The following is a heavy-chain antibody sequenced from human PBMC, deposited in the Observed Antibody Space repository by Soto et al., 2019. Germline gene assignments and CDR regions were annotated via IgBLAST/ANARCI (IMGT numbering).Heavy chain of an antibody. CDR3: ARHRQRAYTGYESGFDS. V-gene: IGHV4-59*08. CDR1: GDSLNGYY. J-gene: IGHJ4*02. CDR2: IYYRGNT. Sequence: PSETLSLTCSVSGDSLNGYYWSWIRQPPGKGLEWIGFIYYRGNTNYKPSLKSRVTISVDTSKNQFSLRLSSVTAADTAVYYCARHRQRAYTGYESGFDSWGQGILVTVS. D-gene: IGHD5-12*01.